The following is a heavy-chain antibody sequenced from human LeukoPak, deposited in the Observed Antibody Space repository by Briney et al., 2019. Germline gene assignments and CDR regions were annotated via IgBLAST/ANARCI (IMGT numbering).Heavy chain of an antibody. CDR1: GGSISSYY. Sequence: SETLSLTCAVSGGSISSYYWSWIRQPPGKGLEWIGYIYYSGSTNYNPSLKSRVTISVDTSKNQFSLKLSSVTAADTAVYYCARNYDILTGYYPHVVTAPGYFDYWGQGTLVTVSS. CDR2: IYYSGST. D-gene: IGHD3-9*01. CDR3: ARNYDILTGYYPHVVTAPGYFDY. J-gene: IGHJ4*02. V-gene: IGHV4-59*08.